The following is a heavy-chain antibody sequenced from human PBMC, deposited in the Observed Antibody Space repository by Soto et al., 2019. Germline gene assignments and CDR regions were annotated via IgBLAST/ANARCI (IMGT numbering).Heavy chain of an antibody. CDR2: ISGSGGST. CDR3: AKARGGSSSSYYYYGMDV. V-gene: IGHV3-23*01. J-gene: IGHJ6*02. CDR1: GFTFSSYA. Sequence: GWSLRLSCAASGFTFSSYAMSWVRQAPGKGLEWVSAISGSGGSTYYADSVKGRFTISRDNSKNTLYLQMNSLRAEDTAVYYCAKARGGSSSSYYYYGMDVWGQGTTVTVSS. D-gene: IGHD6-6*01.